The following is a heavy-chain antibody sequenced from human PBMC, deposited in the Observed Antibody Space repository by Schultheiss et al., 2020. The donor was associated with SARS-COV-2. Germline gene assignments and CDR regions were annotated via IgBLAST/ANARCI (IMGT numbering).Heavy chain of an antibody. D-gene: IGHD5-24*01. Sequence: GGSLRLSCAASGFTFSNAWMSWVRQAPGKGLEWVSAISGSGGSTYYADSVKGRFTISRDNSKNTLYLQMNSLRAEDTAVYYCARAKMEMATIGSAFDIWGQGTMVTVSS. J-gene: IGHJ3*02. CDR3: ARAKMEMATIGSAFDI. V-gene: IGHV3-23*01. CDR1: GFTFSNAW. CDR2: ISGSGGST.